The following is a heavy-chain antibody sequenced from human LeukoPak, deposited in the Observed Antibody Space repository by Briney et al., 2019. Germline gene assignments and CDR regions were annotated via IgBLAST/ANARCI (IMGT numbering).Heavy chain of an antibody. Sequence: GGSLRLSCAASGFTFSSYAMSWVRQAPGKGLEWVSGLGGSGGSINYADSVKGRFTISRDNSKNTLYLQMNSLRGENTAVYWRAKGVDGYCSGDGCYAYDCWGQGTLVTVSS. J-gene: IGHJ4*02. V-gene: IGHV3-23*01. CDR1: GFTFSSYA. CDR2: LGGSGGSI. CDR3: AKGVDGYCSGDGCYAYDC. D-gene: IGHD2-15*01.